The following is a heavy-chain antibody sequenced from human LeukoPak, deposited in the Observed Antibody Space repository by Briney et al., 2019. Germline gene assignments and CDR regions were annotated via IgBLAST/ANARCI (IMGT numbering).Heavy chain of an antibody. CDR1: GFTFSGFS. V-gene: IGHV3-23*01. CDR2: VSGSGGVT. D-gene: IGHD3-3*02. J-gene: IGHJ1*01. CDR3: ATFLAIVTARDSLYFQH. Sequence: GGSLRLSCAASGFTFSGFSMSWVRQAPGKGLEWVSGVSGSGGVTYHAESVKGRFTISRDNSKNTLHLQMNSLRAEDTAVYYCATFLAIVTARDSLYFQHWGQGTLVTVSS.